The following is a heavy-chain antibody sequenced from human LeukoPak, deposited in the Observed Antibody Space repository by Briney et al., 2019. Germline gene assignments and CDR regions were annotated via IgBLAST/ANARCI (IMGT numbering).Heavy chain of an antibody. CDR3: AKDQSMGIPVAGGYFFDS. CDR2: ITGSGNDA. Sequence: GGSLRLSCAASGFTVSSNYMSWVRQAPGKGLEWVSTITGSGNDAYYADSVKGRFTISRDNSKNTLYLQMNSLRAEDTAVYYCAKDQSMGIPVAGGYFFDSWGQGTLVTVSS. V-gene: IGHV3-23*01. D-gene: IGHD6-19*01. CDR1: GFTVSSNY. J-gene: IGHJ4*02.